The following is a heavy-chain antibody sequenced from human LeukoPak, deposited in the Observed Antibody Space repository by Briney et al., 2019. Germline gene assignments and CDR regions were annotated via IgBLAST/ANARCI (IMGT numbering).Heavy chain of an antibody. CDR2: IYYSGST. J-gene: IGHJ5*02. CDR1: GGSISSGGYY. Sequence: SETLSLTCTVSGGSISSGGYYWSWIRQHPGKGLEWIGYIYYSGSTYYNPSLKSRVTISVDTSKNQFSLKLNSVTAADTAVSYCARGASNYGSFWFDPWGQGTLVTVSS. CDR3: ARGASNYGSFWFDP. V-gene: IGHV4-31*03. D-gene: IGHD4-11*01.